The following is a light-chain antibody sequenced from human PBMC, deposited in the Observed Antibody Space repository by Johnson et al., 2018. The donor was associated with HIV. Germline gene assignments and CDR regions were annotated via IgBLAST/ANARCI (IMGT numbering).Light chain of an antibody. Sequence: QSVLTQPPSVSAAPGQKVTISCSGSSSNIENNYVSWYQHLPRTAPRLLIYETNKRPSGTPDRFSGSKSGPSATLDITGLQTGAEADYYCGTWDNSLTTGALFGTGTKVTVL. CDR1: SSNIENNY. V-gene: IGLV1-51*02. CDR3: GTWDNSLTTGAL. J-gene: IGLJ1*01. CDR2: ETN.